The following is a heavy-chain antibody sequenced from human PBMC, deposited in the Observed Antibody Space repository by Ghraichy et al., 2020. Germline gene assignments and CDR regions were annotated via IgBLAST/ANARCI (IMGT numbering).Heavy chain of an antibody. V-gene: IGHV4-39*01. D-gene: IGHD2-2*02. Sequence: SETLSLTCTVSGGSISSSSYYWGWIRQPPGKGLEWIGSIYYSGSTYYNPSLKSRVTISVDTSKNQFSLKLSSVTAADTAVYYCAGPGDQPLLYGPDAFDIWGQGTMVTVSS. J-gene: IGHJ3*02. CDR1: GGSISSSSYY. CDR3: AGPGDQPLLYGPDAFDI. CDR2: IYYSGST.